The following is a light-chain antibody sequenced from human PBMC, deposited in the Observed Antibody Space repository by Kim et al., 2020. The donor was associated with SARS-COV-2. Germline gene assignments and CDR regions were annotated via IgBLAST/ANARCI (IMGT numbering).Light chain of an antibody. J-gene: IGKJ4*01. CDR3: QEYNNWPTLS. V-gene: IGKV3D-15*01. Sequence: VSPGEGATLSCRASHSATTNLACYQQKPGQAPRLLIYGASIRASGIPARFSGSGSGTDFTLTISSLQSEDSAVYYCQEYNNWPTLSFGGGTKLEI. CDR2: GAS. CDR1: HSATTN.